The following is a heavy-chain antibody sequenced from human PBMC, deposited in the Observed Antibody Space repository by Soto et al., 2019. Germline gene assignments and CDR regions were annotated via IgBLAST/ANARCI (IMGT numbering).Heavy chain of an antibody. CDR2: MNPNSGNT. CDR3: ARGRGSSYYYYYYGMDV. Sequence: ASVKVSCKASGYTFTSYDINWVRQATGQGLEWMGWMNPNSGNTGYAQKFQGRVTMTRNTSISTAYMELSSLRSEDTAVYYCARGRGSSYYYYYYGMDVWGQGTPVTVSS. J-gene: IGHJ6*02. CDR1: GYTFTSYD. V-gene: IGHV1-8*01. D-gene: IGHD6-13*01.